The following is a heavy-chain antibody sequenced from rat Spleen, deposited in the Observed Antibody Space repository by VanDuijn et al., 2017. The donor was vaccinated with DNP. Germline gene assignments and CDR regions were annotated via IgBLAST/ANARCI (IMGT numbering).Heavy chain of an antibody. D-gene: IGHD1-4*01. CDR1: GVTFGDFN. Sequence: EVQLVESGGGFVQPGRSLKLSCAAAGVTFGDFNMAWVRQFPERGLEWVATISNTGDSTYYRDSVRGRFTISRDNGESSLYLQMNSLWSEDTATYYCTRGSSLPGYLDYWGQGVLVTVSS. CDR2: ISNTGDST. CDR3: TRGSSLPGYLDY. V-gene: IGHV5-7*01. J-gene: IGHJ2*01.